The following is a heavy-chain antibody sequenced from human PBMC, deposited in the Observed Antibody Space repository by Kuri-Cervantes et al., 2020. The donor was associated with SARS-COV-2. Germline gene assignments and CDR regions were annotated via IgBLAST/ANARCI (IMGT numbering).Heavy chain of an antibody. J-gene: IGHJ4*02. CDR1: GYSFSDHY. CDR3: VVGLFSSRKWDY. Sequence: ASVKVSCKAFGYSFSDHYMYWVRQAPGQGLEWMGIINPSGSGTRYPQSFQGRVSMTRDTSTSTVYMELSSLTSEDTAVYYCVVGLFSSRKWDYWGQGTLVTVSS. CDR2: INPSGSGT. V-gene: IGHV1-46*01. D-gene: IGHD2-15*01.